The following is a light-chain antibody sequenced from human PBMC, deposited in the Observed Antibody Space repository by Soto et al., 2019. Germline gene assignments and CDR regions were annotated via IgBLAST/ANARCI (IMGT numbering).Light chain of an antibody. V-gene: IGKV1-5*03. J-gene: IGKJ1*01. CDR1: QRMSGW. CDR3: QHYNSYSEA. Sequence: DIQMTQSSSTLSASVGDTVTITCRASQRMSGWLAWHQQKPGKAPKLLIYKASTLKSGVPSRFSGSGSGTEFTLTISSLQPDDFATYYCQHYNSYSEAFGQGPKVDIK. CDR2: KAS.